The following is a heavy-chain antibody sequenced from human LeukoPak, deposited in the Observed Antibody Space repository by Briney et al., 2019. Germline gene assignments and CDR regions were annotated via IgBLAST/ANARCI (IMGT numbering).Heavy chain of an antibody. J-gene: IGHJ4*02. D-gene: IGHD1-26*01. Sequence: GGSLRLSCAASGFTFSSYGMHWVRQAPGKGLEWVAVISYDGSNKYYADSVKGRFTISRDNSKNTLYLQMNGLRAEDTAVYYCAKDSGSYYFDYWGQGTLVTVSS. CDR3: AKDSGSYYFDY. CDR2: ISYDGSNK. CDR1: GFTFSSYG. V-gene: IGHV3-30*18.